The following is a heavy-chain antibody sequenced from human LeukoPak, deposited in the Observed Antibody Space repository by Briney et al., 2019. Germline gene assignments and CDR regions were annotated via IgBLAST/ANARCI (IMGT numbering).Heavy chain of an antibody. Sequence: SETLSLTCTVSGSMYNYYWSWMRQPPGKGLEWIGYIHYNGITNYNPSLKSRVTMSLDTSKNQVSLKLNSVTAADTAVYYCARHISSGGTYAHFDYWGQGTLVTVSS. CDR2: IHYNGIT. CDR1: GSMYNYY. D-gene: IGHD1-26*01. V-gene: IGHV4-59*08. J-gene: IGHJ4*02. CDR3: ARHISSGGTYAHFDY.